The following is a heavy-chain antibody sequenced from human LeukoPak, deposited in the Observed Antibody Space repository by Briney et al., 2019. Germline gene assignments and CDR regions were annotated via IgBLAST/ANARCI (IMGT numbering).Heavy chain of an antibody. V-gene: IGHV4-34*01. Sequence: PSETLSLTCAVYGGSFSGYYWSWIRQPPGKGLEWIGEINHSGSTNYNPSLKSRVTISVDTSKNQFSLKLSSVTAADTAVYYCARRIGYYGSGSYYKGIRNWFDPWGQGTLVTVSS. D-gene: IGHD3-10*01. CDR2: INHSGST. CDR1: GGSFSGYY. J-gene: IGHJ5*02. CDR3: ARRIGYYGSGSYYKGIRNWFDP.